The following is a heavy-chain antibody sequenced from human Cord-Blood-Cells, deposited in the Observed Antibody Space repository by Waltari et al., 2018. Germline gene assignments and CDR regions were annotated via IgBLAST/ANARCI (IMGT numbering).Heavy chain of an antibody. J-gene: IGHJ3*02. CDR3: ATDPPQLPEVYGDYAFDI. Sequence: QVQLVQSGAEVKKPGASVKVSCKVSGYTLTELSMHWVRQAPGKGLEGMGGFDPEDGETSYAQKFQGRVTMTEDTSTDTACRELGSRRSEDTDVYYCATDPPQLPEVYGDYAFDIWGQGTMVTVSS. V-gene: IGHV1-24*01. CDR1: GYTLTELS. D-gene: IGHD4-17*01. CDR2: FDPEDGET.